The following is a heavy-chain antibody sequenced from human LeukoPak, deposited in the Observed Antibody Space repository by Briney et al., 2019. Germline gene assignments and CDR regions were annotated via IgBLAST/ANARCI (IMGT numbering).Heavy chain of an antibody. CDR2: IKTKTDGGTT. CDR3: TTDRGYCSGGACPYYYYGMDV. J-gene: IGHJ6*04. CDR1: GFTFSNAW. D-gene: IGHD2-15*01. V-gene: IGHV3-15*01. Sequence: GGSLRLSCVASGFTFSNAWMSRVRQAPGKGLEWVGRIKTKTDGGTTDCAAPVKGRFTISRDDSKNTLYLQMNSLKTEDTAVYYCTTDRGYCSGGACPYYYYGMDVWGKGTTVTVSS.